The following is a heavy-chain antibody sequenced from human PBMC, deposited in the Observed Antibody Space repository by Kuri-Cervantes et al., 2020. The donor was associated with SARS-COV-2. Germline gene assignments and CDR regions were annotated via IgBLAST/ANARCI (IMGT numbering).Heavy chain of an antibody. CDR2: ISSNGGST. J-gene: IGHJ4*02. Sequence: ETLSLTCAASGFTVSSYAMHWVRQAPGRGLEYVSAISSNGGSTYYADSVKGRFTISRDNSKNTLYLQMGSLRAEDMAVYYCASEARTYSSPHGEIDYWGQGTLVTVSS. V-gene: IGHV3-64*02. CDR1: GFTVSSYA. D-gene: IGHD6-13*01. CDR3: ASEARTYSSPHGEIDY.